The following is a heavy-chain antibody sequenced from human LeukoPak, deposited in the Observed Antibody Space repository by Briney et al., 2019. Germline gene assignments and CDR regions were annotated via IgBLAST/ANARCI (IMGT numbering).Heavy chain of an antibody. Sequence: APVKVSCKASGYTFTSYGISWVRQAPGQRLEWMGWINAYNGDTEYSQKFQGRVTITRDTSASTAYMELSTLRSEDTAVYYYARGSSSDWPLEYWGRGILVTVSS. CDR2: INAYNGDT. V-gene: IGHV1-3*01. CDR1: GYTFTSYG. J-gene: IGHJ4*02. CDR3: ARGSSSDWPLEY. D-gene: IGHD6-19*01.